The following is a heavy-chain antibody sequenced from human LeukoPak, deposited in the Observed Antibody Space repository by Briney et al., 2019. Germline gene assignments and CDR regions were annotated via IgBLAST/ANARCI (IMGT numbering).Heavy chain of an antibody. CDR3: ARASASGFDP. D-gene: IGHD3-10*01. Sequence: GGSLRLSCAASGFTFSSYWMHWVRQAPGKGLVWVSGINRDGTRISYADSVKGRFTISRDNAKNTLYLQMNSLRAEDTAVYYCARASASGFDPWGQGTLVTVSS. CDR1: GFTFSSYW. J-gene: IGHJ5*02. V-gene: IGHV3-74*01. CDR2: INRDGTRI.